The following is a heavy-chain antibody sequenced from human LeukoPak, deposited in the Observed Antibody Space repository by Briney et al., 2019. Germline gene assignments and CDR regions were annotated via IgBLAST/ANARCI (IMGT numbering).Heavy chain of an antibody. Sequence: SETLSLTCTVSGGSISSSSYYWGWIRQPPGKGLEWIGEINHSGSTNYNPSLKSRVTISVDTSKNQFSLKLSSVTAADTAVYYCARGRPTVVYYYYYYYMDVWGKGTTVTVSS. CDR2: INHSGST. V-gene: IGHV4-39*07. D-gene: IGHD4-11*01. J-gene: IGHJ6*03. CDR1: GGSISSSSYY. CDR3: ARGRPTVVYYYYYYYMDV.